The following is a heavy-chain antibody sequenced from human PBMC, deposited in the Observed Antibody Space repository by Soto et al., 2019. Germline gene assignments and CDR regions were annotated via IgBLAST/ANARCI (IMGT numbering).Heavy chain of an antibody. V-gene: IGHV1-18*01. CDR1: GYTFTSYG. CDR2: ISAYNGNT. Sequence: ASVKVSCKASGYTFTSYGISWVRQAPGQGLEWMGWISAYNGNTNYAQKLQGRVTMTTDTSTSTAYMELRSLRSDDTAVYYCARVPFIAAAAPLLVLSGMDVWGQGTTVTVSS. D-gene: IGHD6-13*01. J-gene: IGHJ6*02. CDR3: ARVPFIAAAAPLLVLSGMDV.